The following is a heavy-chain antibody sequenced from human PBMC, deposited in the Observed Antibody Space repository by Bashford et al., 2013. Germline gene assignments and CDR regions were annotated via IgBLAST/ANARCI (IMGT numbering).Heavy chain of an antibody. CDR2: XYPRSGVT. CDR1: GYTFTGYY. CDR3: ARGGLNYFDISGYYSSFDH. V-gene: IGHV1-2*02. J-gene: IGHJ4*02. Sequence: SVKVSCKASGYTFTGYYLHWVRQAPGQGLEWMGWXYPRSGVTDYAQKVQGRVTMTTDTSTSTATMELVSLTSDDTAVYYCARGGLNYFDISGYYSSFDHWGQGTLVTVSS. D-gene: IGHD3-22*01.